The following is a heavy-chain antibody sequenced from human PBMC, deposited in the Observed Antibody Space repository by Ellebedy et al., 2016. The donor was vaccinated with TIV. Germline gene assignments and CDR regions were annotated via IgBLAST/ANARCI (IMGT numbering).Heavy chain of an antibody. V-gene: IGHV3-72*01. J-gene: IGHJ6*02. CDR2: SRNKVNSYTT. CDR1: GFTFSDHY. CDR3: ARHPSVAGPGDV. D-gene: IGHD6-19*01. Sequence: GGSLRLSCAASGFTFSDHYMDWVRQAPGKGLEWVARSRNKVNSYTTEYAASVRGRFTVSRDDSKNSLYLQMNSLKTEDTAVYYCARHPSVAGPGDVWGLGTTVTVSS.